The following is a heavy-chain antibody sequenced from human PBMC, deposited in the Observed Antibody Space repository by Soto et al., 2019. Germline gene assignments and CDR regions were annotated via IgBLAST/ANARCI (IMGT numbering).Heavy chain of an antibody. CDR3: ARGAVVVVATKGYYYGMDV. D-gene: IGHD2-15*01. CDR2: IKQDGSEK. CDR1: EFTFSSYW. J-gene: IGHJ6*02. Sequence: GGSLRLSCAASEFTFSSYWMSWVRQAPGKGLEWVATIKQDGSEKYYVDSVKGRFTISRDNAKNSLYLQMNSLRAEDTAVYYCARGAVVVVATKGYYYGMDVWCQGTTVTVSS. V-gene: IGHV3-7*05.